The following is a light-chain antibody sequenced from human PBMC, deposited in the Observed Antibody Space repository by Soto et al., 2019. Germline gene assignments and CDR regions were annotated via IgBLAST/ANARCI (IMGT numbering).Light chain of an antibody. Sequence: DIQITKFPSSLSASLGDGFTITARASQSISGPLNWNQQKPGKAPNLLIYAASSLQTGVPSRFSGSGSGTAFTLTISSLQPENFATYYCQQSYSTLWTFGQGTKVEIK. J-gene: IGKJ1*01. V-gene: IGKV1-39*01. CDR2: AAS. CDR1: QSISGP. CDR3: QQSYSTLWT.